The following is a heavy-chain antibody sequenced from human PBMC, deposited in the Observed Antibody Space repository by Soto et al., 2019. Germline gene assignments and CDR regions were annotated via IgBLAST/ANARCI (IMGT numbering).Heavy chain of an antibody. D-gene: IGHD2-2*01. CDR2: IYYTGDT. CDR1: NDSISSSRYY. Sequence: SETLSLTCSVSNDSISSSRYYWGWIRQPPGKGLEWIGSIYYTGDTYYNPSLKSRVTISVDTSKNQFSLKLTSVTAADTSVYFCARHKEVLVASLSYGLDVWGQGTTVTVSS. CDR3: ARHKEVLVASLSYGLDV. J-gene: IGHJ6*02. V-gene: IGHV4-39*01.